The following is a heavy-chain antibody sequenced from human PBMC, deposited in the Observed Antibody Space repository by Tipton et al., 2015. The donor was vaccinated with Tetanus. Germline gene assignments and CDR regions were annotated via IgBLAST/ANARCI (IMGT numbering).Heavy chain of an antibody. V-gene: IGHV1-69*04. CDR1: GGTFSSYA. CDR2: IIPILGIA. D-gene: IGHD4-17*01. Sequence: QSGAEVKKPGSSVKVSCKASGGTFSSYAISWVRQALGQGLEWMGRIIPILGIANYAQKFQGRVTITADKSTSTAYMELSSLRSEDTAVYYRARGLVKGSTVTVETYYYYGMDVWGQGTTVTVSS. CDR3: ARGLVKGSTVTVETYYYYGMDV. J-gene: IGHJ6*02.